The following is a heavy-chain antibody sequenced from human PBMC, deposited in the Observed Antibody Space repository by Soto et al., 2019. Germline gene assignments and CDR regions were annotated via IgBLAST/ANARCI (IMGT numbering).Heavy chain of an antibody. Sequence: KPSETLSLTCTVSGGSISGYYLSWIRQPPGKGLEWIGNVYYSGGAKYNPSVKRRVSISVDTSKNQFSLNLSSVTAADTAVYYCAKEWRPYGSGTGNFDYWGQGTLVTVSS. CDR1: GGSISGYY. V-gene: IGHV4-59*01. CDR3: AKEWRPYGSGTGNFDY. J-gene: IGHJ4*02. D-gene: IGHD3-10*01. CDR2: VYYSGGA.